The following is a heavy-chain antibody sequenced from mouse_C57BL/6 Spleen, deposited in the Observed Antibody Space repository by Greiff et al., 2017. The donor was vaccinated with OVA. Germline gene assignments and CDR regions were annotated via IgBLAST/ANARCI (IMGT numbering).Heavy chain of an antibody. CDR3: ARGSSNRFAY. V-gene: IGHV2-2*01. Sequence: QVQLQQSGPGLVQPSQSLSITCTVSGFSLTSYGVHWVRQSPGKGLEWLGVIWSGGSTDYNAAFISRLSISKDNSKSQVFFKMNSLQADDTAIYYCARGSSNRFAYWGQGTLVTVSA. D-gene: IGHD2-5*01. CDR2: IWSGGST. J-gene: IGHJ3*01. CDR1: GFSLTSYG.